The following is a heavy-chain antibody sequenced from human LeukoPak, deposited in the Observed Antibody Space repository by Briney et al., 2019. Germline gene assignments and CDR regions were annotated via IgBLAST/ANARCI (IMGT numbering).Heavy chain of an antibody. CDR1: GFTFSNYA. V-gene: IGHV3-23*01. Sequence: GGSLRLSCAASGFTFSNYAMSWVRQAPGKGLEWVSAISGSGGSTYYADSVKGRFTISRDTSKNTLSLQMNSLRAEDTAVYYCAKAPVFTAAIEGIDYWGQGTLVTVSS. CDR2: ISGSGGST. CDR3: AKAPVFTAAIEGIDY. J-gene: IGHJ4*02. D-gene: IGHD2-2*01.